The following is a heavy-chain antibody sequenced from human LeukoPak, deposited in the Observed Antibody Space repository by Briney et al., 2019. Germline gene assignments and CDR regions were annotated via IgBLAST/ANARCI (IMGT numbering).Heavy chain of an antibody. J-gene: IGHJ4*02. CDR2: IYYSGST. V-gene: IGHV4-39*01. Sequence: SETLSLTCTVSGGSISSSSYYWGWIRQPPGKGLEWIGSIYYSGSTYYNPSLKRRVTISVDTSKNQFSLKPSSVTAADTAVYYCARHALGSFDYWGQGTLVTVSS. CDR1: GGSISSSSYY. D-gene: IGHD1-26*01. CDR3: ARHALGSFDY.